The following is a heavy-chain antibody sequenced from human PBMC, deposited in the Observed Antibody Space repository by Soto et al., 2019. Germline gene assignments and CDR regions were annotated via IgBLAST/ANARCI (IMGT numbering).Heavy chain of an antibody. J-gene: IGHJ4*02. D-gene: IGHD5-12*01. CDR1: GGSISNYY. CDR3: ARHLVATISFDY. Sequence: SETLSLTCTVSGGSISNYYWSWIRQPPGKGLEWIGYIYYSGSTNYNPSLKSRVTISVDTSKNQFSLKVSSVTAADTAVYYCARHLVATISFDYWGQGTLVTVSS. V-gene: IGHV4-59*08. CDR2: IYYSGST.